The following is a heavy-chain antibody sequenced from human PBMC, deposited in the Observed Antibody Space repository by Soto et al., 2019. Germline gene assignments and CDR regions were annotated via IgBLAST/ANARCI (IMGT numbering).Heavy chain of an antibody. CDR1: GYTFTSYD. D-gene: IGHD3-16*01. V-gene: IGHV1-8*01. Sequence: QVQLVQSGDEVKKPGASVKVSCKASGYTFTSYDINWVRQATGQGLESMGWMNPNSGNTGYAQKFQGRVTMTRTNSIRTAYMELSSLRSEDTAVYYCARGWRPLRAPFDYGGQGTLVTVSS. CDR3: ARGWRPLRAPFDY. CDR2: MNPNSGNT. J-gene: IGHJ4*02.